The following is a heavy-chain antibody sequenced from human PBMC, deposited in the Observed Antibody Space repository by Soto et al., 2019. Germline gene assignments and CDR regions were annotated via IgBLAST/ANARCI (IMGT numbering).Heavy chain of an antibody. Sequence: TLSHTCIVSGGSISSYYWYWIRQTPGKGLEWIGCIYYSGSTNYNPSLKSRVTISVDTSKNQFSLKLSSVTAADTAVYYCARLSSNYYYYMDVWGKGTTVTVSS. CDR2: IYYSGST. V-gene: IGHV4-59*08. J-gene: IGHJ6*03. CDR1: GGSISSYY. D-gene: IGHD6-19*01. CDR3: ARLSSNYYYYMDV.